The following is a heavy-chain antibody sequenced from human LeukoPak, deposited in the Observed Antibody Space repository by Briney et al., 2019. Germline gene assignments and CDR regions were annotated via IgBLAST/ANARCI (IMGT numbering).Heavy chain of an antibody. J-gene: IGHJ4*02. CDR2: IYYSWST. D-gene: IGHD3-22*01. Sequence: PSETLSLTCTVSGGSITSSNYYWGWIRQPPGKGLEWIGRIYYSWSTYYNPSLKSRVTISVDTSQNQFCLKLTSVTAADTAVYYCARHSYYSASSGFYYHFDYWSQGTLVTVSS. CDR3: ARHSYYSASSGFYYHFDY. CDR1: GGSITSSNYY. V-gene: IGHV4-39*01.